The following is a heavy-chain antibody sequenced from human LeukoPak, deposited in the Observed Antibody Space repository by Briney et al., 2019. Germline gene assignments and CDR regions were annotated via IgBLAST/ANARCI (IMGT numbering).Heavy chain of an antibody. V-gene: IGHV3-30*04. CDR3: TTPDI. D-gene: IGHD1-14*01. Sequence: SRKASGYTFTGYYMHWVRQAPGKGLEWVAVISYDGSNKYYADSVKGRFTISRDNSKNTLYLQMNSLKTEDTAVYYCTTPDIWGQGTMVTVSS. CDR2: ISYDGSNK. CDR1: GYTFTGYY. J-gene: IGHJ3*02.